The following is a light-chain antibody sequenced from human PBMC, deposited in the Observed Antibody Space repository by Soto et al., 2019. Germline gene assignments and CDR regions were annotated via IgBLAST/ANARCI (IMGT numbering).Light chain of an antibody. CDR2: GAS. CDR3: QQYGSSPWT. CDR1: QSLSSSY. J-gene: IGKJ1*01. Sequence: ELVLTQSPGTLSLSPGARATLSCRASQSLSSSYLAWYQQKPGQAPRLLISGASNRATGIPDRFSGSGSGTDFTLTISRLDPEDFAVYYCQQYGSSPWTFGQGTKVEIK. V-gene: IGKV3-20*01.